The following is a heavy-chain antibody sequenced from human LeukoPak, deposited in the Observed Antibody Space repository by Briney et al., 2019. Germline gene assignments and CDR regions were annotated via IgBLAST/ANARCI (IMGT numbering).Heavy chain of an antibody. CDR1: GASISGYY. Sequence: SETLSLTCTVSGASISGYYWSWIRQPPGKGLEWIGYIYYSGSTNYNPSLMSRVTISEDTSKNQFSLKLSSVTAADTAVYYCARDMGYYYDSSLDAFDIWGQGTMVTVSS. J-gene: IGHJ3*02. CDR3: ARDMGYYYDSSLDAFDI. D-gene: IGHD3-22*01. CDR2: IYYSGST. V-gene: IGHV4-59*12.